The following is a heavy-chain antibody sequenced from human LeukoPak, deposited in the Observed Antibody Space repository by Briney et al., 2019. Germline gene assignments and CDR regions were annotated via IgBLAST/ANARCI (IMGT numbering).Heavy chain of an antibody. J-gene: IGHJ5*02. Sequence: PGGSLRLSCAASGFTFSSYWMSWVRQAPGKGLEWVANIKQDGSEKYYVDSVKGRFTISRDNAKNSLYLQMNSLRAEDTAVYYCARGSRGIAVAYNWFDPWGQGTLVTVSS. D-gene: IGHD6-19*01. CDR3: ARGSRGIAVAYNWFDP. CDR2: IKQDGSEK. CDR1: GFTFSSYW. V-gene: IGHV3-7*01.